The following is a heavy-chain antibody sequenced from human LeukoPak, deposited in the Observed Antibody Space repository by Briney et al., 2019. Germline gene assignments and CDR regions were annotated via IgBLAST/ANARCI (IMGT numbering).Heavy chain of an antibody. J-gene: IGHJ5*02. D-gene: IGHD1-26*01. CDR2: IYASGST. V-gene: IGHV4-4*07. Sequence: SETLSLTCTVSGGSISSYYWSWIRQPAGKGLEWIGRIYASGSTNYNPSLKSRVTMSVDTSKSLFSLKLISVTAADTAVYYCARDPRGIVGANHNWFDPWGQGTLVTVSS. CDR1: GGSISSYY. CDR3: ARDPRGIVGANHNWFDP.